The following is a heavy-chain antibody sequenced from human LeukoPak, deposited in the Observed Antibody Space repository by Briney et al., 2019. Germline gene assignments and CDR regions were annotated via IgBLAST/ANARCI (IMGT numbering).Heavy chain of an antibody. D-gene: IGHD3-10*01. J-gene: IGHJ4*02. CDR3: ARHGTPLRYGSGNYYKGAPFDY. V-gene: IGHV4-4*07. Sequence: SETLSLTCTVSGGSITSYYWSWIRQPAGKGLEWIGRIYTTGSTTYNPSLKSRVTMSVDTSKNQFSLKLSSVTAADTAVYYCARHGTPLRYGSGNYYKGAPFDYWGQGTLVTVSS. CDR1: GGSITSYY. CDR2: IYTTGST.